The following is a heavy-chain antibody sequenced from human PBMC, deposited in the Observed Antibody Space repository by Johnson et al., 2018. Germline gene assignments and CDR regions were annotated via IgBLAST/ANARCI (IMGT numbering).Heavy chain of an antibody. CDR3: VRESGTYLQYGMDV. D-gene: IGHD1-26*01. V-gene: IGHV3-20*04. CDR2: IYRDGGTR. J-gene: IGHJ6*02. CDR1: GFIFDDYA. Sequence: EQLQEAGGSVVRAGGSMRLACAASGFIFDDYAMSWVRQAPGKGLEWVSGIYRDGGTRGYADSVKGRFTISRDNAKNSLYLQMNSLRAEEPALYYCVRESGTYLQYGMDVWGQGTTVTVSS.